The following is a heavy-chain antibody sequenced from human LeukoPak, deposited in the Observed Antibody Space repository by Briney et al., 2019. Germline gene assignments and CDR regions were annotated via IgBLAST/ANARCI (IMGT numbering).Heavy chain of an antibody. Sequence: PGGSLRLSCAASGFTFSSYAMSWVRQAPGKGLEWISAISVSATTYYADSVKGRFTISGDNSKNTLYLQMNSLRAEDTALYYCALSGGSDWYGLECWGQGTLVTVSP. CDR2: ISVSATT. V-gene: IGHV3-23*01. CDR1: GFTFSSYA. D-gene: IGHD6-13*01. J-gene: IGHJ4*02. CDR3: ALSGGSDWYGLEC.